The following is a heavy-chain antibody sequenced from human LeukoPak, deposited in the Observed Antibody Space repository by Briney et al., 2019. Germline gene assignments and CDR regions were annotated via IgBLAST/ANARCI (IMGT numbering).Heavy chain of an antibody. Sequence: ASVNVSCKASGYTFTSYGISWVRQAPGQGLEWMGWISAYNGNTNYAQKLQGRVTMTTDKSTSTAYMELRSLRSDDTAVYYCARVLRDGYNLDFDYWGQGTLVTVSS. J-gene: IGHJ4*02. CDR1: GYTFTSYG. D-gene: IGHD5-24*01. V-gene: IGHV1-18*01. CDR3: ARVLRDGYNLDFDY. CDR2: ISAYNGNT.